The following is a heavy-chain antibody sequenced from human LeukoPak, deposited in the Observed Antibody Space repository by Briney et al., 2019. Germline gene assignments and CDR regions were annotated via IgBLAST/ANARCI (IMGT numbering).Heavy chain of an antibody. J-gene: IGHJ4*02. CDR1: GVTLSNYA. CDR3: ATDYGDYEPIDY. Sequence: GGSLRLSCTASGVTLSNYAMHWVRRPPGRWLEWVAVISFDGTNKYYGDSVEGRFSVSRDNSKNTVYLQMNSLRPDDTAMYYCATDYGDYEPIDYWGQGTLVTVSS. V-gene: IGHV3-30*04. D-gene: IGHD4-17*01. CDR2: ISFDGTNK.